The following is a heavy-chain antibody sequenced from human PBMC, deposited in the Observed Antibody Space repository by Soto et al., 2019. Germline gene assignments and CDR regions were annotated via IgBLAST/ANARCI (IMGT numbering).Heavy chain of an antibody. CDR1: GFTFNTHW. V-gene: IGHV3-74*01. CDR2: IYFDGITT. Sequence: GALRLSCTASGFTFNTHWMHWVRQAPGKGLVWVSRIYFDGITTNYADSVKGRLTVSRDNAKNTVYLHVNTLRDEDTAVYYCARGGAMGVDYWGQGTLVTVSS. CDR3: ARGGAMGVDY. D-gene: IGHD1-26*01. J-gene: IGHJ4*02.